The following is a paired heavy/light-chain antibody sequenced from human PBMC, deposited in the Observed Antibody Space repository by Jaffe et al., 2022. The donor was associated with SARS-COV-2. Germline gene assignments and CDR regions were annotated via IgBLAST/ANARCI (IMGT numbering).Light chain of an antibody. J-gene: IGKJ2*03. CDR2: GAS. CDR1: QSLNTN. CDR3: QQFSNWPPYS. Sequence: EIVMTQSPVTLSVSPGERVTLSCRASQSLNTNLAWYQQKPGQAPRLLIYGASTRATGVPARFSGSGSGTDFTLTIGSVQSDDFAVYFCQQFSNWPPYSFGQGTKLEIK. V-gene: IGKV3-15*01.
Heavy chain of an antibody. D-gene: IGHD3-9*01. CDR3: ARQSGYFDESSPYNDYHYGMDV. CDR2: ITSSGSTI. J-gene: IGHJ6*02. Sequence: EAQLVESGGGLAQTGGSVRLSCAASGFTFSSYEMNWVRQAPGKGLEWISYITSSGSTIYYADSVRGRFTVSRDNAKNSLDLQMTSLGAEDTAVYYCARQSGYFDESSPYNDYHYGMDVWGQGTAVTVSS. CDR1: GFTFSSYE. V-gene: IGHV3-48*03.